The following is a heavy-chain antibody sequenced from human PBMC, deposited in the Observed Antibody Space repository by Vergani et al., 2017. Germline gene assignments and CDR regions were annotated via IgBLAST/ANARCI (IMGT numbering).Heavy chain of an antibody. V-gene: IGHV4-30-2*01. J-gene: IGHJ6*02. D-gene: IGHD6-6*01. CDR1: GSSISSGGYS. CDR3: ARANVRSSATGTQGYGMEV. CDR2: IYHSGNI. Sequence: QLQLQESCSGLVTPSQTLSLTCAVSGSSISSGGYSWSWIRQPPGKGLVWIGYIYHSGNIYYNPSLKSRVTISGDRSKNQFSLKLSSGTAADTAVYYCARANVRSSATGTQGYGMEVWGHVTTVTVSS.